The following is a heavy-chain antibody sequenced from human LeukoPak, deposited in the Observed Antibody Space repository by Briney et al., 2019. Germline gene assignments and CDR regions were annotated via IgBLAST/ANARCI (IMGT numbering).Heavy chain of an antibody. J-gene: IGHJ4*02. D-gene: IGHD3-22*01. CDR1: GGSISGGSYC. V-gene: IGHV4-61*09. Sequence: SETLSLTCTVSGGSISGGSYCWSWIRQPAGKGLEWIGHIYTSGNTNYNPSLKSRVTISVDTSKNQFSLKLSSVTAADTAVYYCARVKRSYYDSSGYCDYWGQGTLVTVSS. CDR3: ARVKRSYYDSSGYCDY. CDR2: IYTSGNT.